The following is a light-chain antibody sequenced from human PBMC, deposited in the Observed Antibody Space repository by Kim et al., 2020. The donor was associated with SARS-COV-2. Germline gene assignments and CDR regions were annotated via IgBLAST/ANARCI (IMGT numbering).Light chain of an antibody. V-gene: IGLV3-27*01. CDR3: YSAADSSWV. Sequence: VSPGQTARITCSGDVLAENYARWFQQKAGQAPVVVIYKDSERPSGIPERFSGSSSGTTVTLTISGAQVEDEADYYFYSAADSSWVFGGGTRLTVL. J-gene: IGLJ3*02. CDR1: VLAENY. CDR2: KDS.